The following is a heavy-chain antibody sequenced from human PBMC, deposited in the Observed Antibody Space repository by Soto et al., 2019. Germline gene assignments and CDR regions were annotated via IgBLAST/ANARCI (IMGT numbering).Heavy chain of an antibody. J-gene: IGHJ4*02. Sequence: SETLSLTCAVYGGSLRGYYWSWIRQSSGKGLEWIGEIKHDGSSNYNPSLESRLTISLDMSKNQFSLKLTSVTAADTALYYCARGFTYSHWGQGTLVTVSS. D-gene: IGHD1-26*01. CDR2: IKHDGSS. V-gene: IGHV4-34*01. CDR1: GGSLRGYY. CDR3: ARGFTYSH.